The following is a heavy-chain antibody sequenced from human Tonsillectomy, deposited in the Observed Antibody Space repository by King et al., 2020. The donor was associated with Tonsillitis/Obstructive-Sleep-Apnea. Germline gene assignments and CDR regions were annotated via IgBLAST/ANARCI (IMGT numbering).Heavy chain of an antibody. CDR1: GFTFTSYA. V-gene: IGHV3-23*01. Sequence: DVQLWEAGGGLVQPGGSLRLSCAASGFTFTSYAMSWVRQAPGKGLEWVSAISGSGGSTYYGDSVKGRFTISRDNSKNTLYLQMNSLRAEDTAVYYCAKDPTVGPYYYYYYYMDVWGKGTTVTVSS. CDR3: AKDPTVGPYYYYYYYMDV. CDR2: ISGSGGST. J-gene: IGHJ6*03. D-gene: IGHD4-11*01.